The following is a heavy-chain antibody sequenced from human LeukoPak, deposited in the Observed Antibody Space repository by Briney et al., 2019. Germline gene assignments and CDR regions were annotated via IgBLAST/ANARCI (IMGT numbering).Heavy chain of an antibody. D-gene: IGHD3-10*01. Sequence: PGGSLRLSCAASGFTFSNAWMSWVRQAPGKGLEWAGRIKSKTDGGTTDYAAPVKGRFTISRDDSKNTLYLQMNSLKTEDTAVYYCTTINGDWGQGTLVTVSS. J-gene: IGHJ4*02. CDR3: TTINGD. CDR1: GFTFSNAW. V-gene: IGHV3-15*01. CDR2: IKSKTDGGTT.